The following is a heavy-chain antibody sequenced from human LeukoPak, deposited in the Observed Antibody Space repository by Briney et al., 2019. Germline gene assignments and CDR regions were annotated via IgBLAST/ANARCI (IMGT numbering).Heavy chain of an antibody. CDR2: INHSGST. V-gene: IGHV4-34*01. CDR3: ARRYYYYYHYMDV. J-gene: IGHJ6*03. Sequence: SETLSLTCAVYGGSFSGYYWSWIRQPPGKGLEWIGEINHSGSTNYNPSLKSRVTISVDTSKNQFSLKLSSVTAADTAVYYCARRYYYYYHYMDVWGKGTTVTISS. CDR1: GGSFSGYY.